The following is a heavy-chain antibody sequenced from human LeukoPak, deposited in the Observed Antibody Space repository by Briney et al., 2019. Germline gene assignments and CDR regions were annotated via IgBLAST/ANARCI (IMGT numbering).Heavy chain of an antibody. J-gene: IGHJ6*02. Sequence: GGSLRLSCAASGFTFSSYAMSWVRQAPGKGLEWVSAISGSGGSTYYAGSVKGRFTISRDNSKNTLYLQMNSLRAEDTAVYYCAKDLGDNWNTGLDVWGQGTTVTVSS. CDR3: AKDLGDNWNTGLDV. CDR2: ISGSGGST. D-gene: IGHD1-20*01. V-gene: IGHV3-23*01. CDR1: GFTFSSYA.